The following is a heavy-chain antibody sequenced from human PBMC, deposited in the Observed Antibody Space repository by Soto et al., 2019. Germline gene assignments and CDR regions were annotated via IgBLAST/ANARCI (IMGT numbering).Heavy chain of an antibody. J-gene: IGHJ4*02. CDR3: VHGTLGSYGHVYFDY. CDR2: IYWDDDK. CDR1: GFSVSSNGAR. V-gene: IGHV2-5*02. D-gene: IGHD5-18*01. Sequence: SGPTLVNPTQTLTLTCSLSGFSVSSNGARVGWIRQPPGKALEWLALIYWDDDKKYNPSLKSRLTITKDTSENQVVLTLTDVDPADTATYYCVHGTLGSYGHVYFDYWGQGTLVTVSS.